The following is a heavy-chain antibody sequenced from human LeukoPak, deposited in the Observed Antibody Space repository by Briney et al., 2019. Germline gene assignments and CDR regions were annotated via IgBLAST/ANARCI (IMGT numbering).Heavy chain of an antibody. CDR3: ARRLVRGVIMGFDP. V-gene: IGHV4-34*01. J-gene: IGHJ5*02. CDR1: GGSFSGYY. Sequence: SETLSLTCAVYGGSFSGYYWSWIRQPPGKGLEWIGEINHSGSTNYNPSLKSRVTISVDTSKNQFSLKLSSVTAADTAVYYCARRLVRGVIMGFDPWGQGTPVTVSS. D-gene: IGHD3-10*01. CDR2: INHSGST.